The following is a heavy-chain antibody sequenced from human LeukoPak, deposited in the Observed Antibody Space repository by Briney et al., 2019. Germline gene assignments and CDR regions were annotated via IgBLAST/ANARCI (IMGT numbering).Heavy chain of an antibody. J-gene: IGHJ4*02. V-gene: IGHV3-23*01. Sequence: PGGSLRLSCAASGFTFSNYAMSWVRQAPGKGLEWVSAIIGRGGGTYFADSVKGRFTISRDNSKNTLYLQMNSLRAEDTAIYYCAKDTRGYNYGSLHYWGQGTLVTVSS. CDR1: GFTFSNYA. CDR2: IIGRGGGT. CDR3: AKDTRGYNYGSLHY. D-gene: IGHD5-18*01.